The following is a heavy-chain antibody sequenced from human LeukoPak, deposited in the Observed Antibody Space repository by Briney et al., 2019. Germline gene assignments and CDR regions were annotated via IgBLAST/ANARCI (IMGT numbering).Heavy chain of an antibody. V-gene: IGHV1-2*02. CDR2: MNPNSGGT. CDR1: GYTFTGFH. J-gene: IGHJ3*02. D-gene: IGHD3-22*01. Sequence: ASEKVSCKASGYTFTGFHMQWVRQAPRQGLGWMGWMNPNSGGTNSAQQFQGRVTMTRDTSISTAYMELSRLSSDDTAVYYCARGKYYYERSGMSGAFDIWGQGTMVTVSS. CDR3: ARGKYYYERSGMSGAFDI.